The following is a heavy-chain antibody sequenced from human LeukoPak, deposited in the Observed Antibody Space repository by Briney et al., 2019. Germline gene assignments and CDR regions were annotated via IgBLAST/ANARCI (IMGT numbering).Heavy chain of an antibody. V-gene: IGHV3-23*01. Sequence: GGSLRLSCAASGFTFSSYAMSWVRQAPGKGLEWVSVISGSGGSTYYADSVKGRFTISRDNSKNTLYLQMNSLRAEDTAVYYCAKSDIVVVPAAHFDYWGQGTLVTVSS. J-gene: IGHJ4*02. CDR2: ISGSGGST. D-gene: IGHD2-2*01. CDR1: GFTFSSYA. CDR3: AKSDIVVVPAAHFDY.